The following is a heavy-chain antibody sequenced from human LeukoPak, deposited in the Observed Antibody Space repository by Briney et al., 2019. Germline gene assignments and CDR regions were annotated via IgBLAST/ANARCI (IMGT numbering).Heavy chain of an antibody. CDR2: IWYDGSNK. V-gene: IGHV3-33*01. CDR3: AREAVTTPSFDY. D-gene: IGHD4-17*01. J-gene: IGHJ4*02. CDR1: GFTFRSYG. Sequence: GGSLRLTCAASGFTFRSYGMHWVRQAPGKGLERVAVIWYDGSNKHYADSVKGRFTISRDNSKNTLYLQMNSLRAEDTAVYSCAREAVTTPSFDYWGQGTLVTVSS.